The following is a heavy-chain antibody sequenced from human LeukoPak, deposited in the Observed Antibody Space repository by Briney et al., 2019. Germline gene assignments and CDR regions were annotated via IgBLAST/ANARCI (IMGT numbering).Heavy chain of an antibody. J-gene: IGHJ4*02. CDR2: ISTSSGHI. Sequence: PGGSLRLSCAASGFTFNTYNMNWVRQAPGKGLEWVSSISTSSGHIYYADSVKGRFTISRDNAKNSLYLQVNSLRAEDTAVYYCAPDTIFGAYWGQGTLVTVSS. V-gene: IGHV3-21*01. CDR3: APDTIFGAY. D-gene: IGHD3-3*01. CDR1: GFTFNTYN.